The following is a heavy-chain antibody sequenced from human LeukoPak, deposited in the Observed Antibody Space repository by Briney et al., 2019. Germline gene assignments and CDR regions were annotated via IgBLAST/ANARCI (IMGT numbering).Heavy chain of an antibody. D-gene: IGHD1-26*01. J-gene: IGHJ4*02. CDR3: ARRGGSYSLSY. CDR1: GGSFSGYY. Sequence: SETLSLTCAVYGGSFSGYYWSWIRQPPGKGLEWIGEINHSGSTNYNPSLKSRVTISVDTSKNQFSLKLSSVTAADTAVYYCARRGGSYSLSYWGQGTLVTVSS. V-gene: IGHV4-34*01. CDR2: INHSGST.